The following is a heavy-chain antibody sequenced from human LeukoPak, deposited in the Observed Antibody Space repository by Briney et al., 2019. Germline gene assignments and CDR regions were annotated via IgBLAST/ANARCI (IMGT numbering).Heavy chain of an antibody. V-gene: IGHV3-21*04. CDR2: ISSSSSYI. D-gene: IGHD5-18*01. Sequence: GGSLRLSCAASGFTFSSYSMNWVRQAPGKGLEWVSSISSSSSYIYYADSVKGRFTISRDNAKNSLYLQMNSLRAEDAAVYYCARDLQLDFDYWGQGTLVTVSS. J-gene: IGHJ4*02. CDR1: GFTFSSYS. CDR3: ARDLQLDFDY.